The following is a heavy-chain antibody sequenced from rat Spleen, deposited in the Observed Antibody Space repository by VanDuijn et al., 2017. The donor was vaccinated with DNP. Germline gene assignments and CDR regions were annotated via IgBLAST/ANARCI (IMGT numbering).Heavy chain of an antibody. CDR3: TRDDYGSYWDY. Sequence: VQLKESGPGLVQPSQTLSLTCTVSGFSLTDYSVHWVRQPPGKGLEWMGVMWSGGSTAYNSALKSRLSISRDTSKSQVFLKMNSLQPEDTAIYYCTRDDYGSYWDYWGQGVMVTVSS. V-gene: IGHV2S63*01. J-gene: IGHJ2*01. CDR1: GFSLTDYS. D-gene: IGHD1-3*01. CDR2: MWSGGST.